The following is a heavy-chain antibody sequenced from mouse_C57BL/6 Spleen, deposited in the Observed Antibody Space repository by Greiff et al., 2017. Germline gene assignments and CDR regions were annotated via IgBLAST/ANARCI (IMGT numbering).Heavy chain of an antibody. CDR1: GYSITSGYY. CDR2: ISYDGSN. CDR3: ARGGELKEYFDV. Sequence: EVQLVESGPGLVKPSQSLSLTCSVTGYSITSGYYWNWIRQFPGNKLEWMGYISYDGSNNYNPSLKNRISITRDTSKNQFFLKLNSVTTEDTATYYCARGGELKEYFDVWGTGTTVTVSS. V-gene: IGHV3-6*01. J-gene: IGHJ1*03.